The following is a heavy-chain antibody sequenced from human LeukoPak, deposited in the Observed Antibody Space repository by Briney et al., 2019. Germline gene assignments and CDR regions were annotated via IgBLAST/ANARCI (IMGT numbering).Heavy chain of an antibody. Sequence: GGSLRLSCADSGFLFSDFIDHTMAWVRQAPGKGLEWVANIKEDESAKHQADSVKGRFTISRDNAQNSVYLQMSSLRGEDSAVYYCARDVGGSLDHWGRGTLVTVSS. D-gene: IGHD1-26*01. CDR3: ARDVGGSLDH. V-gene: IGHV3-7*01. J-gene: IGHJ4*02. CDR2: IKEDESAK. CDR1: GFLFSDFIDHT.